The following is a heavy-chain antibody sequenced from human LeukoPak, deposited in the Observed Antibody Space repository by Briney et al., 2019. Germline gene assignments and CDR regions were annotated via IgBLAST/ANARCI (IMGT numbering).Heavy chain of an antibody. D-gene: IGHD1-14*01. Sequence: SETRTLTCAVDGGFFSGYYWSWVRQPPGKVLEWIGEINHSGSTNYNPSLKSRVTISVNTSKNQFSLKLSSVTAADTAVYYCARGTWETRFGYWGQGTLVTVSS. CDR3: ARGTWETRFGY. CDR1: GGFFSGYY. CDR2: INHSGST. J-gene: IGHJ4*02. V-gene: IGHV4-34*01.